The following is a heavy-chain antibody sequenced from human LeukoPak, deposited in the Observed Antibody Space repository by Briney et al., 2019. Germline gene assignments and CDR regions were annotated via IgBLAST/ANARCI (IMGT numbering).Heavy chain of an antibody. CDR1: GFTFSSYS. V-gene: IGHV3-21*01. J-gene: IGHJ4*02. CDR2: ISSSSSYI. D-gene: IGHD6-19*01. Sequence: GGSLRLSCAASGFTFSSYSMNWVRQAPGKGLEWVSSISSSSSYIYYADSVKGRFTISRDNAKNSLYLQMNSLRAEDTAVYYCARSFGEWLVPLDYWGQGTLVTVSS. CDR3: ARSFGEWLVPLDY.